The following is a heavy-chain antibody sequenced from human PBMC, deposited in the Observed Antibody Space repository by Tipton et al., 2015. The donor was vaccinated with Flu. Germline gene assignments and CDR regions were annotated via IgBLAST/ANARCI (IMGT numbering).Heavy chain of an antibody. V-gene: IGHV4-34*01. CDR1: GGSFSGYY. Sequence: TLSLTCAVYGGSFSGYYWSWIRQPPGKGLEWIGEINHSGSTNYNPSLKSRVTISVDTSKNQFSLKLSSVTAADTAVYYCTRKEYDILSGYYNGVDYWGQGTLVTVSS. D-gene: IGHD3-9*01. J-gene: IGHJ4*02. CDR2: INHSGST. CDR3: TRKEYDILSGYYNGVDY.